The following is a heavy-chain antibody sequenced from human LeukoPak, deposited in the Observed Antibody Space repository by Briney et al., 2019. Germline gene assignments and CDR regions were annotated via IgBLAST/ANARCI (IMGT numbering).Heavy chain of an antibody. J-gene: IGHJ4*02. CDR3: ARVRAITGNLYDILTGTPEYFDY. V-gene: IGHV3-7*01. Sequence: GGSLRLSCAASGFTFSSYWMSWVRQAPGKGLEWVANIKQDGSEKYYVDSVKGRFTISRDNAKNSLYLQMNSLRAEDTAVYYCARVRAITGNLYDILTGTPEYFDYWGQGTLVTVSS. D-gene: IGHD3-9*01. CDR1: GFTFSSYW. CDR2: IKQDGSEK.